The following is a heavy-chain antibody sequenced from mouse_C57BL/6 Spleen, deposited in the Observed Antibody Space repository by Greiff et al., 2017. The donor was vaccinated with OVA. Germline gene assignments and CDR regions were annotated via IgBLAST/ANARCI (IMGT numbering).Heavy chain of an antibody. CDR3: ARPLRDAMDY. D-gene: IGHD1-3*01. V-gene: IGHV1-59*01. CDR2: IDPSDSYT. Sequence: QVQLQQSGAELVRPGTSVKLSCKASGYTFTSYWMHWVKQRPGQGLEWIGVIDPSDSYTNYNQKFKGKATLTVDTSSSTAYMQLSSLTSEDSAVYYCARPLRDAMDYWGQGTSVTVSS. J-gene: IGHJ4*01. CDR1: GYTFTSYW.